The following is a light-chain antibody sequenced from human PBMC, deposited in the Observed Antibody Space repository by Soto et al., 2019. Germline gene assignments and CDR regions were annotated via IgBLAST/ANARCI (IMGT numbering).Light chain of an antibody. V-gene: IGLV2-23*02. CDR2: EVT. Sequence: QSALTQPASVSGSPGQSITISCTGTSSDIGSYSLVSWYQQVPCKAPKLIIYEVTKGPSGVSSRFSGSKSGNTASLTISGLQAEDEADYFCCSYAGSRTYIFGGGTKLTVL. CDR3: CSYAGSRTYI. CDR1: SSDIGSYSL. J-gene: IGLJ2*01.